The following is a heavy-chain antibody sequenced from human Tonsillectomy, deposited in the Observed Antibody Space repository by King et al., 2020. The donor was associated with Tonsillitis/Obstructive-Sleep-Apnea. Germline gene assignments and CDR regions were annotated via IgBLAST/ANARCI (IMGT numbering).Heavy chain of an antibody. CDR2: ISYDGSNK. D-gene: IGHD3-10*01. Sequence: VQLVESGGGVVQPGRSLRLSCAASGFTFSSYAMHWVRQAPGKGLEWVALISYDGSNKYYADSVKGRFTISRDSSKNTLYLQMNSLRAEDTAIYYCATMVQGVMLCGLGTLVTVSS. V-gene: IGHV3-30*17. J-gene: IGHJ4*02. CDR3: ATMVQGVML. CDR1: GFTFSSYA.